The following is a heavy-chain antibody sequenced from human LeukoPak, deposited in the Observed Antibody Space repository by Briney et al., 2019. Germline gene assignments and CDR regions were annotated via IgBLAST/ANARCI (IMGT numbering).Heavy chain of an antibody. V-gene: IGHV4-59*01. CDR1: GGSISSYY. CDR3: ARDSNSHLYSYFSMDV. CDR2: IYYSGST. Sequence: SETLSLTCNVSGGSISSYYWSWIRQPPGKGLEWIGHIYYSGSTTYNPSLKSRVTISVDSSKNQFSLNLKSVTAADTAVYFCARDSNSHLYSYFSMDVWGKGTSVTVSS. J-gene: IGHJ6*03. D-gene: IGHD4-11*01.